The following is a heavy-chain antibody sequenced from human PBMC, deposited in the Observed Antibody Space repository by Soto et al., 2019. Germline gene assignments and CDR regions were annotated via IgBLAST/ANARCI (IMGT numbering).Heavy chain of an antibody. D-gene: IGHD2-21*02. J-gene: IGHJ6*02. CDR1: GGTFGTYG. Sequence: QVHLVQSGAEVKKPGSSVNISCKASGGTFGTYGLNWVRQFPGQGLEWMGGIIPASVTENYAQKFQGRVTITADKSTNIAHMQMDSLTSDDTAVYYCATAVTAGTYYNYGLDVWGQGTTVTVS. CDR3: ATAVTAGTYYNYGLDV. V-gene: IGHV1-69*14. CDR2: IIPASVTE.